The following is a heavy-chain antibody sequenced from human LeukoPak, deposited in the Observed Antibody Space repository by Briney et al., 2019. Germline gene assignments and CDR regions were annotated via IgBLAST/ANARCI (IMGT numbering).Heavy chain of an antibody. CDR3: ARPRHSYGDYGY. CDR1: GYTFTSFG. J-gene: IGHJ4*02. D-gene: IGHD4-17*01. Sequence: ASVKVSCKASGYTFTSFGISWVRQAPGQGLEWMGWISTYNGNTNYAQKLQGRVTMTTDTSTTTAYMELRSLRSDDTAVYYCARPRHSYGDYGYWGQGTLVTVSS. CDR2: ISTYNGNT. V-gene: IGHV1-18*04.